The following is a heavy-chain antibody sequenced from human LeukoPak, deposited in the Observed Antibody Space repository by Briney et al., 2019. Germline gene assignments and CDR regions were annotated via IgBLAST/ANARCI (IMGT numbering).Heavy chain of an antibody. J-gene: IGHJ6*03. CDR2: IYYSGNT. V-gene: IGHV4-39*01. Sequence: GSLRLSCAASGFTFSSYSMNWVRQAPGKGLEWIGSIYYSGNTYYNPSLKSRVTISVDTSKNQFSLKLSSVTAADTAVYYCARQNLDYSSSWSYYYYYYMDVWGRGTTVTISS. CDR1: GFTFSSYSMN. CDR3: ARQNLDYSSSWSYYYYYYMDV. D-gene: IGHD6-13*01.